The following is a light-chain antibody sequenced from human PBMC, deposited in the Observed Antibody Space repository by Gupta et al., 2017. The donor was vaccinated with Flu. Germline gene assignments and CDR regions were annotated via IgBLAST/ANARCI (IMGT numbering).Light chain of an antibody. V-gene: IGLV3-25*03. CDR2: KDS. Sequence: GQTARITCTGAALAKQYAYWYHQKPDQAPVLLIYKDSERPSGIPERFSGSTSGTTVTFTISGVQAEDEADYYCHSADSSSTFYVFGTGTKVTVL. J-gene: IGLJ1*01. CDR3: HSADSSSTFYV. CDR1: ALAKQY.